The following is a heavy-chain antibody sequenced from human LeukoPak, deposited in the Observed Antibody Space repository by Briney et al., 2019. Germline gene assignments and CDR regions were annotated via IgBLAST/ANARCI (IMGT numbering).Heavy chain of an antibody. CDR1: GYTITSYG. CDR2: ISAYNGNT. V-gene: IGHV1-18*01. D-gene: IGHD3-10*01. CDR3: ARDLDSPLGLLWFGELSVGWFDP. Sequence: ASVKVSCKASGYTITSYGISWVRQAPGQGLEWMGWISAYNGNTNYAQKLQGRVTMTTDTSTSTAYMELRSLRSDDTAVYYCARDLDSPLGLLWFGELSVGWFDPWGQGTLVTVSS. J-gene: IGHJ5*02.